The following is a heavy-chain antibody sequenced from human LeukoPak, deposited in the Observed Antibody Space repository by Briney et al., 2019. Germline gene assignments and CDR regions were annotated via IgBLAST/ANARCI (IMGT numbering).Heavy chain of an antibody. Sequence: GGSLRLSCAASGFTFDDYAMHWVRQAPGKGLEWVSGISWNSGSIGYADSVKGRFTISRDNAKNSLYLQMNSLRAEDAALYYCAKVQGYSYGFFDYWGQGTLVTVSS. J-gene: IGHJ4*02. CDR3: AKVQGYSYGFFDY. D-gene: IGHD5-18*01. V-gene: IGHV3-9*01. CDR2: ISWNSGSI. CDR1: GFTFDDYA.